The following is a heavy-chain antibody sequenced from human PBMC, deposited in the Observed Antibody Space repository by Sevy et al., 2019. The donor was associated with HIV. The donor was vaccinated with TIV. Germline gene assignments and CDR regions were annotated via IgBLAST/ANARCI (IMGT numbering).Heavy chain of an antibody. CDR1: GFTFSNYA. D-gene: IGHD6-19*01. Sequence: GGSLRLSCAASGFTFSNYAMNWVRRAPGKGLEWVSVLSGSGGTTYDADSVKGRFTISSDKSQNTLYLKMNSLKAEDTAVYYCAKVLAPGVAVAGSAWGMDVWGQGTTVTVSS. CDR3: AKVLAPGVAVAGSAWGMDV. V-gene: IGHV3-23*01. CDR2: LSGSGGTT. J-gene: IGHJ6*02.